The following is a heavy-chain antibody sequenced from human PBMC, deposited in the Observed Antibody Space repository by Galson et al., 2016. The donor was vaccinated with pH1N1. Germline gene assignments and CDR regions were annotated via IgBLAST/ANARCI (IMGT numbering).Heavy chain of an antibody. V-gene: IGHV1-46*01. Sequence: SVKVSCKASGYTFTSYYIHWVRQAPGQGLEWMGVIDPSGGGATYAQSFLARLTMARDISTSTVYMDLSSLKSEDTSAYYCTSDLGRRREYWGQGTLVIVSS. J-gene: IGHJ4*02. CDR3: TSDLGRRREY. D-gene: IGHD7-27*01. CDR2: IDPSGGGA. CDR1: GYTFTSYY.